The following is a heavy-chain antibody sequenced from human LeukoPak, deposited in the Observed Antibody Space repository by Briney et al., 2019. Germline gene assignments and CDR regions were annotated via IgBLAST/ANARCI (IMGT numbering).Heavy chain of an antibody. V-gene: IGHV1-69*13. CDR1: GGTFSSYA. CDR3: ARRSTHGLVGDY. Sequence: ASVKVSCKASGGTFSSYAISWVRQAPGQGLEWMGGIIPIFGTANYAQKFQGRVTITADESTSTVYMELSSLRSEDTAVYYCARRSTHGLVGDYWGQGTLVTVSS. D-gene: IGHD3-10*01. J-gene: IGHJ4*02. CDR2: IIPIFGTA.